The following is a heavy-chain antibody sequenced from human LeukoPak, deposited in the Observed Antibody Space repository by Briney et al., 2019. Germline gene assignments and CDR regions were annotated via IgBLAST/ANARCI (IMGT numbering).Heavy chain of an antibody. D-gene: IGHD2-8*01. CDR1: VFTFSSYA. Sequence: GGSLTLSCAGSVFTFSSYAMGWVRQAPGQGLEWVSVISDSGDYTSYADSVRGRFTISRDNSRNTLYLQMISLRPEDTAVYYCAKDTSIGKYCTNGVCSPFDYWGQGTLVTVSS. CDR2: ISDSGDYT. CDR3: AKDTSIGKYCTNGVCSPFDY. V-gene: IGHV3-23*01. J-gene: IGHJ4*02.